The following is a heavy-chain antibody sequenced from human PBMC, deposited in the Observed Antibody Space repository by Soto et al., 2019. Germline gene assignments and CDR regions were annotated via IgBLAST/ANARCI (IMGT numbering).Heavy chain of an antibody. D-gene: IGHD6-6*01. CDR3: ARDIYSSSGFDY. Sequence: QLQLQESGPGLVKPSETLSLTCTVSGGSISSSSYYWGWIRQPPGKGLEWIGSIYYSGSTYYNPSLKSRVTISVDTSKNQFSLKLSSVTAADTAVYYCARDIYSSSGFDYWGQGTLVTVSS. CDR1: GGSISSSSYY. CDR2: IYYSGST. J-gene: IGHJ4*02. V-gene: IGHV4-39*02.